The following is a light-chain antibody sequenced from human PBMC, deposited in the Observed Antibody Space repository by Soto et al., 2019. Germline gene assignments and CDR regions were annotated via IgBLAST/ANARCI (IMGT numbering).Light chain of an antibody. V-gene: IGLV2-14*01. Sequence: QSLLTQPASVSGSPGQSITISCTGTSSDVGGYNYVSWYQHHPGKAPKLMIYEVSNRPSGVSNRFSGSKSGNTASLTISGLQAEDEADYYCSSYTSSGTYVVFGGGTKLTVL. CDR3: SSYTSSGTYVV. J-gene: IGLJ2*01. CDR1: SSDVGGYNY. CDR2: EVS.